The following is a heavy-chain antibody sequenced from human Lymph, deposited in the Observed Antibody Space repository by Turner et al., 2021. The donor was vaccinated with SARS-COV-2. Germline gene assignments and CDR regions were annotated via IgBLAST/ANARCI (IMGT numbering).Heavy chain of an antibody. CDR2: IRQDGSEK. V-gene: IGHV3-7*03. CDR3: ARVGVRFEWSDGYHYYYAMDV. D-gene: IGHD3-3*01. CDR1: GFTFSSYW. J-gene: IGHJ6*02. Sequence: EVQLVEAGGGLVQPGGPLRLSCAASGFTFSSYWMSWVRQDPGKGLEWVANIRQDGSEKYYVDSVKGRFTISNDNAKNSLFLKMNSLRADDTAVYFCARVGVRFEWSDGYHYYYAMDVWGQGTTVTVSS.